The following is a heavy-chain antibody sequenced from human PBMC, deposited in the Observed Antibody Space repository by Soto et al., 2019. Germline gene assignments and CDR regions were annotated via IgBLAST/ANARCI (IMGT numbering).Heavy chain of an antibody. CDR3: ARDYTAMVSDYYYGMDV. Sequence: SVKVSCKASGGTFSSYAISWVRQAPGQGLEWMGGIIPIFGTANYAQKFQGRVTITADKSTSTAYMELSSLRSEDTAVYYCARDYTAMVSDYYYGMDVWGQGNTVTVSS. CDR2: IIPIFGTA. D-gene: IGHD5-18*01. V-gene: IGHV1-69*06. CDR1: GGTFSSYA. J-gene: IGHJ6*02.